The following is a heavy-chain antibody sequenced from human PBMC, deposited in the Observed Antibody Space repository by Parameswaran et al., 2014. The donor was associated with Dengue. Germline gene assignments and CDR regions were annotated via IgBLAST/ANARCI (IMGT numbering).Heavy chain of an antibody. V-gene: IGHV1-69*01. D-gene: IGHD3-22*01. Sequence: WVRQAPGQGLEWMGGIIPIFGTANYAQKFQGRVTITADESTSTAYMELSSLRSEDTAVYYCARGTYYYDSSGYRFDYWGQGTLVTVSS. CDR2: IIPIFGTA. J-gene: IGHJ4*02. CDR3: ARGTYYYDSSGYRFDY.